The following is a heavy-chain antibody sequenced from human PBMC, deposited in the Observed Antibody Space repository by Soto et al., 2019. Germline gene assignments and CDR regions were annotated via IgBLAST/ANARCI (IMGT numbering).Heavy chain of an antibody. CDR1: GFTFSTYS. Sequence: GGSLRLSCVGSGFTFSTYSINWVRHAPGKGLEWVSSISSRSDIYYADSVKGRFTISRDNAKNSVSLQMNSLRAEDTAVYYCAREYTAWPLTYGLDVWGQGTTVTVSS. CDR2: ISSRSDI. V-gene: IGHV3-21*01. J-gene: IGHJ6*02. CDR3: AREYTAWPLTYGLDV. D-gene: IGHD2-2*02.